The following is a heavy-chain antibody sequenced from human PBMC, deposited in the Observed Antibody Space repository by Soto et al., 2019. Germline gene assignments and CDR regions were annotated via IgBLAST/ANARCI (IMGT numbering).Heavy chain of an antibody. J-gene: IGHJ6*02. Sequence: QVQLVQSGAEVKKPGSSVKVSCKASGLIFSSYAISWVRQAPGQGLEWVGGILPIFGTTNYAQRFKGRVTITADTSTTTTYLELSSLRSEDTAVYFCVRGANYERSTGNGYYFPGMDVWGQGTTVTVSS. D-gene: IGHD3-9*01. CDR1: GLIFSSYA. CDR2: ILPIFGTT. V-gene: IGHV1-69*06. CDR3: VRGANYERSTGNGYYFPGMDV.